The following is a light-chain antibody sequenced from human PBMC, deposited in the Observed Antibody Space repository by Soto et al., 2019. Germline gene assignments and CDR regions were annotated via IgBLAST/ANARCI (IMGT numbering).Light chain of an antibody. CDR1: QSLNRD. CDR3: QQYNSWPPWT. V-gene: IGKV3-15*01. Sequence: EIVMMHSPATLSVSPGERATLSCRASQSLNRDLAWYQQKPVQAPRLLIYGASTRATGIPARFSGSGSGTEFTLTISSLQSEDFAVYYCQQYNSWPPWTFGQGTKVDI. CDR2: GAS. J-gene: IGKJ1*01.